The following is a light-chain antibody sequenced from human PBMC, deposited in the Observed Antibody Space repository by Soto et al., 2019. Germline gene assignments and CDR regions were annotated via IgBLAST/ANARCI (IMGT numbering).Light chain of an antibody. CDR1: SSDVGTYTL. Sequence: QSALTQPASVSGSPGQSITISCTGTSSDVGTYTLVSWYQQHPGKAPKLVIYEVSNRPSGVSNRFSGSKSGNTASLTISGLQAEDEAEYYCTSYTISRTVVFGGGTKVTVL. J-gene: IGLJ2*01. CDR2: EVS. CDR3: TSYTISRTVV. V-gene: IGLV2-14*02.